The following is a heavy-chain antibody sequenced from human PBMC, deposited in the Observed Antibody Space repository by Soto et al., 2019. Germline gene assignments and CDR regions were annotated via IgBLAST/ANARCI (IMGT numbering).Heavy chain of an antibody. CDR3: AKNPGYYYDSTDYHFDY. CDR2: ISYDGSNK. CDR1: GFTFSSYG. V-gene: IGHV3-30*18. Sequence: GGSLRLSCAASGFTFSSYGMHWVRQAPGKGLEWVAVISYDGSNKYYADSVKGRFTISRDNSKNTLYLQMNSLRAEDTAVYYCAKNPGYYYDSTDYHFDYWGQGTLVTVSS. J-gene: IGHJ4*02. D-gene: IGHD3-22*01.